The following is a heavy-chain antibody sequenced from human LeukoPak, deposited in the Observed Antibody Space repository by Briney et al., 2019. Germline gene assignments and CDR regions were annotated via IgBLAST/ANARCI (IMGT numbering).Heavy chain of an antibody. CDR1: GITFYRLA. CDR3: AKRVVVGATSPYSDFQD. V-gene: IGHV3-23*01. J-gene: IGHJ1*01. D-gene: IGHD1-26*01. Sequence: GFLRPSLVAPGITFYRLAHGRVRPAPGKGLEWVFANRGSGVTTHYAGSVKGRFSISRDNSKNTLYLQMDSLRAEDTALYYCAKRVVVGATSPYSDFQDWGQGTLVTVSS. CDR2: NRGSGVTT.